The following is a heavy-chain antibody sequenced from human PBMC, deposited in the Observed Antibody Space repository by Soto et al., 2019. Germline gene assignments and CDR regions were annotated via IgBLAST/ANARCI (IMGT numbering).Heavy chain of an antibody. CDR3: ARLDIVVVPAAIY. J-gene: IGHJ4*02. CDR2: ISGSGGST. CDR1: GFTFSSYA. D-gene: IGHD2-2*01. V-gene: IGHV3-23*01. Sequence: GGSLRLSCAASGFTFSSYAMSWVRQAPGKGLEWVSAISGSGGSTYYADSVKGRSTISRDNSKNTLYLQMNSLRAEDTAVYYCARLDIVVVPAAIYWGQGTLVTVSS.